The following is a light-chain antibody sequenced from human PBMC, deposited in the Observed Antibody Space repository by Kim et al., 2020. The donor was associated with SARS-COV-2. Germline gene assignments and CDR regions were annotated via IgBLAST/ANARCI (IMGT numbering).Light chain of an antibody. CDR1: NIGQKN. J-gene: IGLJ1*01. Sequence: SYELTQPLSVSVALGQTAKIACEGNNIGQKNVHWYQQKPGQASVLVIYRDNNRPSAIPERFSGANSENTATLTITRVQAGDEADYYCQVWDSGVDVFGGGTKVTVL. CDR2: RDN. V-gene: IGLV3-9*01. CDR3: QVWDSGVDV.